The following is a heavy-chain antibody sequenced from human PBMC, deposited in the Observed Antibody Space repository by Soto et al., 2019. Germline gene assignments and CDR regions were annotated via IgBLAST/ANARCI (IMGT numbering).Heavy chain of an antibody. V-gene: IGHV1-8*01. CDR2: MNPNSGNT. Sequence: ASVKVSCKASGYTFTSYDINWVRQATGQGLEWMGWMNPNSGNTGYAQKFQGRVTMTRDTSTSTVYMELSSLRSEDTAVYYCARDPYCSGGSCYNWFDPWGQGTLVTVSS. J-gene: IGHJ5*02. D-gene: IGHD2-15*01. CDR1: GYTFTSYD. CDR3: ARDPYCSGGSCYNWFDP.